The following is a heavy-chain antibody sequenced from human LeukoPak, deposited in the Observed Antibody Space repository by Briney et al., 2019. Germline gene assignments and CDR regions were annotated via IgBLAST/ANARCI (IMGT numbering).Heavy chain of an antibody. CDR3: ARTGLTTVTTPYWYFDL. CDR2: IGTAGDT. J-gene: IGHJ2*01. Sequence: GGSLRLSCAASGFPFSSYDMHWVRPATGKGLEWVSAIGTAGDTYYPGSVKGRFTISRENAKNSLYLQMNSLRAGDTAVYYCARTGLTTVTTPYWYFDLWGRGTLVTVSS. D-gene: IGHD4-17*01. V-gene: IGHV3-13*01. CDR1: GFPFSSYD.